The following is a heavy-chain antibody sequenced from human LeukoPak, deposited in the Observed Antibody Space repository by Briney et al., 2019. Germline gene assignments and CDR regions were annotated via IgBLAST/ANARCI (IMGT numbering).Heavy chain of an antibody. V-gene: IGHV3-23*01. D-gene: IGHD3-22*01. CDR2: ISISGTKT. Sequence: GGSLRLSCEASDFDFSSHAMTWVRQAPGKGLEWLSAISISGTKTYYGDSVKGRFFISRDNANSLLYLQMNKLTDEDTAVYYCARCMSSCYYEQWGQGTLVTVSS. CDR3: ARCMSSCYYEQ. J-gene: IGHJ4*02. CDR1: DFDFSSHA.